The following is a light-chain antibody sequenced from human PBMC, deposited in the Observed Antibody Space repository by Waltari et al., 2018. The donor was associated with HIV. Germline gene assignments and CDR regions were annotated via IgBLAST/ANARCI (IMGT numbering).Light chain of an antibody. J-gene: IGKJ4*01. CDR1: QSVRDN. CDR3: QQYNKWPPVT. V-gene: IGKV3-15*01. CDR2: GAS. Sequence: EIVMTQSPATLSVSPGERATISCRASQSVRDNLAWYQQKPGHAPRLLIYGASTRAIGIPVRFSVSGSGTEFTLTISSLQSEDFAVYYCQQYNKWPPVTFGGGTKVEIK.